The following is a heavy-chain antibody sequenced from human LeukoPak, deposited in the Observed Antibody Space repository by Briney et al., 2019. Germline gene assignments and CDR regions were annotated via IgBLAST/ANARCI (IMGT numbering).Heavy chain of an antibody. D-gene: IGHD3-22*01. V-gene: IGHV3-23*01. CDR3: AKYYDSPEPAFDY. CDR2: ISGSGGST. CDR1: GFTFSSYA. J-gene: IGHJ4*02. Sequence: GGSLRLSCAASGFTFSSYAMSWVRQAPGKGLEWVSAISGSGGSTYYADSVKGRFTISRDNSKNTLYLQMKSVRAEDTAVYHCAKYYDSPEPAFDYWGQGTLVTVSS.